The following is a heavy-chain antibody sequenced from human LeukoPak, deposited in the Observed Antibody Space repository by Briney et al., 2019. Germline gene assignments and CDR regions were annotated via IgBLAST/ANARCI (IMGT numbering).Heavy chain of an antibody. CDR3: ARDYELATIYFDY. J-gene: IGHJ4*02. D-gene: IGHD5-12*01. Sequence: PGGSLRLSCAASGFTFSSYSMNWVRQAPGKGLEWVSSISSSSSYIYYADSVKGRFTISRDNAKNSLYLQMNSLGAEDTAVYYCARDYELATIYFDYWGQGTLVTVSS. V-gene: IGHV3-21*01. CDR1: GFTFSSYS. CDR2: ISSSSSYI.